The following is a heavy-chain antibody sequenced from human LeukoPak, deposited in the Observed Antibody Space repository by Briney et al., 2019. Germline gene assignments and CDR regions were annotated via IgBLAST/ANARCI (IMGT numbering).Heavy chain of an antibody. Sequence: PGGSLRLSCAASGFTVSTNCMIWVRQPPGKGLEWVSSTSSSSPYIYYADSVKGRFTISRDNAKNSLYLQMNSLRAEDTAVYYCARDLYGDYAMDVWGQETTVTVSS. CDR1: GFTVSTNC. CDR2: TSSSSPYI. J-gene: IGHJ6*02. V-gene: IGHV3-21*04. CDR3: ARDLYGDYAMDV. D-gene: IGHD4-17*01.